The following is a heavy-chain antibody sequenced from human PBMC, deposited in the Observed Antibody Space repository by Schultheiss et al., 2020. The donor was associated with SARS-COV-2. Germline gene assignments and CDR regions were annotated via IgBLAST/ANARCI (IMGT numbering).Heavy chain of an antibody. D-gene: IGHD3-9*01. J-gene: IGHJ2*01. CDR1: GGSFSGYY. CDR3: ARQYDILTGTRRDWYFDL. V-gene: IGHV4-59*08. Sequence: SETLSLTCAVYGGSFSGYYWSWIRQHPGKGLEWIGYIYYSGSTNHNPSLKSRVTISVDTSKNQFSLKLSSVTAADTAVYYCARQYDILTGTRRDWYFDLWGRGTLVTVSS. CDR2: IYYSGST.